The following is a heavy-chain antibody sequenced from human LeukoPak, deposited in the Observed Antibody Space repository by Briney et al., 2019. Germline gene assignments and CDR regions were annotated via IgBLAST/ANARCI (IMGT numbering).Heavy chain of an antibody. D-gene: IGHD5-18*01. J-gene: IGHJ3*02. CDR2: ISYDGSNK. Sequence: GGSLRLSCAASGFTFSSYAMHWVRQAPGKGLEWVAVISYDGSNKYYADSVKGRFALSRDNSKNTLYLQMSSLRAEDTAVYYCARVAKATHSYAYGDDAFDIWGQGTMVTVSS. CDR3: ARVAKATHSYAYGDDAFDI. CDR1: GFTFSSYA. V-gene: IGHV3-30*09.